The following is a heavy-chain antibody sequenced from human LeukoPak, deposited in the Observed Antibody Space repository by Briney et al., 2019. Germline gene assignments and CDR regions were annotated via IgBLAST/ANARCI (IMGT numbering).Heavy chain of an antibody. CDR2: IRVSGST. CDR3: AKGTGDTAYYFDF. D-gene: IGHD7-27*01. J-gene: IGHJ4*02. CDR1: GSTVSSNY. Sequence: RGSLRLSCADSGSTVSSNYMSWVRQAPGKGLEWVSGIRVSGSTYYPDSVTGRFTISRDNSENTLYLQMSGLRAEDTAIYYCAKGTGDTAYYFDFWGQGVLVTVSS. V-gene: IGHV3-53*01.